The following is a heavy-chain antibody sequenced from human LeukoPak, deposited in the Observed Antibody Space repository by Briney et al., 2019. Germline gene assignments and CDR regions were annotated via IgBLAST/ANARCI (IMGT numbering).Heavy chain of an antibody. D-gene: IGHD6-6*01. CDR2: MYYSGNT. Sequence: SETLSLTCTVSGASISSSGSYWGWIRQPPGKGLEWIGSMYYSGNTYNPSLKSRGTISVDTSKNQFSLNLTSVNAADTAMYYCARVMAARREDLNWFDTWGQGTLVTVSS. V-gene: IGHV4-39*07. J-gene: IGHJ5*02. CDR1: GASISSSGSY. CDR3: ARVMAARREDLNWFDT.